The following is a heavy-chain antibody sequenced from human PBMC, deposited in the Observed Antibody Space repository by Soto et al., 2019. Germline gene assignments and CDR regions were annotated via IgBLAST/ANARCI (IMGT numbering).Heavy chain of an antibody. Sequence: QVQLQESGPGLVKPSETLYLTCTVSGGSIAGYNCAWIRQTPGKALEWVGYVYDNGDSGYNPSLKGRVTLSMDTSKSHFSLQLRSVTAADTAVYYCVIQGIGGLHGLVDVWCRGTTVTVSS. CDR1: GGSIAGYN. CDR2: VYDNGDS. J-gene: IGHJ6*01. V-gene: IGHV4-59*08. D-gene: IGHD5-12*01. CDR3: VIQGIGGLHGLVDV.